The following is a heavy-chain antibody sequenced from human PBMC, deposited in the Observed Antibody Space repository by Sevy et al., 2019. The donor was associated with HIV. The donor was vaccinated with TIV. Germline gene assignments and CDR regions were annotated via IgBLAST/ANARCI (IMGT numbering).Heavy chain of an antibody. CDR2: IYSGGST. CDR1: GFTVSSNY. D-gene: IGHD5-18*01. CDR3: ARIGGYSYGYLVNYYYYMDV. V-gene: IGHV3-53*01. Sequence: GGSLRLSCAASGFTVSSNYMSWVRQAPGKGLEWVSVIYSGGSTYYADSVKGRFTISRDNSKNTLYLQMNSRRAEDTAVYYCARIGGYSYGYLVNYYYYMDVWGKGTTVTVSS. J-gene: IGHJ6*03.